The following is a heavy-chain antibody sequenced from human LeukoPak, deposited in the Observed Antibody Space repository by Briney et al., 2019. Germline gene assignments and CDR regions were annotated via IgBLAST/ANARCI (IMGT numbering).Heavy chain of an antibody. CDR1: GFTFSNYW. D-gene: IGHD3-10*01. V-gene: IGHV3-74*01. CDR2: INRDGSTT. CDR3: ARDKKSGESSEIDY. Sequence: GGSLRLSCAASGFTFSNYWVRWVRQAPGKGLVWVSRINRDGSTTRYADSVKGRFTVFRDNAKNTLNLQMNSLRAEDTAVYYCARDKKSGESSEIDYWGQGTLVTVSS. J-gene: IGHJ4*02.